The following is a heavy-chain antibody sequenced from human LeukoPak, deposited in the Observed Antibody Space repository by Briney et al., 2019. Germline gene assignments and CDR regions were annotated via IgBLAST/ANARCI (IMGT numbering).Heavy chain of an antibody. CDR3: ARRRRENCYGSGSYRWMGFDP. CDR2: IYHSGST. D-gene: IGHD3-10*01. J-gene: IGHJ5*02. CDR1: GYSISSGYY. Sequence: PSETLSLTCTVSGYSISSGYYWGWIRQPPGKGLEWIGSIYHSGSTYYNPSLKSRVTISVDTSKNQFSLKLSSVTAADTAVYYCARRRRENCYGSGSYRWMGFDPWGQGTLVTVSS. V-gene: IGHV4-38-2*02.